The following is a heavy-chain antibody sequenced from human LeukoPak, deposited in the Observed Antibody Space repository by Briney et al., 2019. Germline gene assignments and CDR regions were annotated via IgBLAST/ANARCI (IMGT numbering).Heavy chain of an antibody. V-gene: IGHV1-69*04. Sequence: ASVKVSCKASGGTFSSYAISWVRQAPGQGLEWMGRIIPILGIANYAQKFQGRVTITADKSTSTAYMELSSPRSEDTAVYYCARGLRFLEWLSRYYYYGMDVWGQGTTVTVSS. CDR1: GGTFSSYA. J-gene: IGHJ6*02. CDR3: ARGLRFLEWLSRYYYYGMDV. D-gene: IGHD3-3*01. CDR2: IIPILGIA.